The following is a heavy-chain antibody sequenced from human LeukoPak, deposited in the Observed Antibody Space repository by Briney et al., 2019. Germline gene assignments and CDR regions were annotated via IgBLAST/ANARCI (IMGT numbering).Heavy chain of an antibody. D-gene: IGHD2-2*01. CDR2: ISAYNGNT. CDR1: GYTFTSYG. CDR3: ARGGDIVVVPAAKPALWFDP. J-gene: IGHJ5*02. Sequence: ASVKVSCKASGYTFTSYGISWVRQAPGQGLEWMGWISAYNGNTNYAQKLQGRVTMTTDTSTSTAYMELRSLRSDDTAVYYCARGGDIVVVPAAKPALWFDPWGQGTLVTVSS. V-gene: IGHV1-18*01.